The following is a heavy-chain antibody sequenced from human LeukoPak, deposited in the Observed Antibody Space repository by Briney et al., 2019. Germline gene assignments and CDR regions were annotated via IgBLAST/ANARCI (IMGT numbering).Heavy chain of an antibody. CDR2: ISGSGGST. D-gene: IGHD3-10*01. V-gene: IGHV3-23*01. Sequence: RGSLRLSCAASGFTFSSYAMSWVRQAPGKGLEWVSAISGSGGSTYYADSVKGRFTISRDNSKNTLYLQMNSLRAEDTAVYYCAKDPLWFGELFNWFDPWGQGTLVTVSS. CDR1: GFTFSSYA. CDR3: AKDPLWFGELFNWFDP. J-gene: IGHJ5*02.